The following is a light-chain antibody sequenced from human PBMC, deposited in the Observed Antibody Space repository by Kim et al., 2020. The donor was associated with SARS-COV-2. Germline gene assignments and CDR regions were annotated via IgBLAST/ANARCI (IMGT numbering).Light chain of an antibody. V-gene: IGLV2-14*04. J-gene: IGLJ2*01. CDR2: DVS. Sequence: GKSITISCTGTSSDVGGYDYVSWYQQTPGKAPKLMICDVSKRPSGVSNRFSGSKSGNTASLTISGLQAEDEADYYCSSYRSSSNVVFGGGTQLTVL. CDR3: SSYRSSSNVV. CDR1: SSDVGGYDY.